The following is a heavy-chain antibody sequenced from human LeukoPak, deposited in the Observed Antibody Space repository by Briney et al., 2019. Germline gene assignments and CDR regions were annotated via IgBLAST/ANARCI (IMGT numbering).Heavy chain of an antibody. Sequence: ASVKVSCKASGYTFTSYGISWVRQAPGQGLEWMGRINPNSGGTNYAQKFQGRVTMTRDTSISTAYMELSRLRSDDTAVYYCARGWPNYYDSSGAFDYWGQGTLVTVSS. J-gene: IGHJ4*02. D-gene: IGHD3-22*01. V-gene: IGHV1-2*06. CDR2: INPNSGGT. CDR3: ARGWPNYYDSSGAFDY. CDR1: GYTFTSYG.